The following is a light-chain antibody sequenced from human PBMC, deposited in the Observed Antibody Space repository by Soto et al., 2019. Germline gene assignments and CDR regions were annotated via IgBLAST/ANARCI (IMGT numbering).Light chain of an antibody. Sequence: EVVLTQSPATLSVSPGEGATLSCRASQSVNLYLAWYQQKPGQAPRVIIYGVSTRATDVPGSFSGSGDETDFPLTISTLLAADSALSYLQHYNNLPITFGQGT. V-gene: IGKV3-15*01. CDR3: QHYNNLPIT. J-gene: IGKJ5*01. CDR1: QSVNLY. CDR2: GVS.